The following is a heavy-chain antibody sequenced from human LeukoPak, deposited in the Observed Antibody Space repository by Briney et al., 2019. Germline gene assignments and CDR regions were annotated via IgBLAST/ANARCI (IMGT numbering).Heavy chain of an antibody. V-gene: IGHV3-73*01. CDR1: GFTFSGSP. CDR3: TQSHY. Sequence: GGSLRLSCAASGFTFSGSPILWVRQASGKGLEWVGRIRSKADNYATAYAASVQGRCTISRDDSKNTAYLQLNSLKTEDTAVYYCTQSHYWGQGALVTVSS. J-gene: IGHJ4*02. CDR2: IRSKADNYAT.